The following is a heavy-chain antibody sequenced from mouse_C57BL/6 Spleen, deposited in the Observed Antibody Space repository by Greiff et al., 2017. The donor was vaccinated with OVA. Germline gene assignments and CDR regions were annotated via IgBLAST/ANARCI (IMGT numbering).Heavy chain of an antibody. Sequence: VKLMESGAELMKPGASVKLSCKATGYTFTGYWIEWVKQRPGHGLEWIGEILPGSGSTNYNEKFKGKATFTADTSSNTAYMQLSSLTTEDSAIYYCARPTLLRGSSYHFDYWGQGTTLTVSS. CDR2: ILPGSGST. D-gene: IGHD1-1*01. J-gene: IGHJ2*01. CDR1: GYTFTGYW. V-gene: IGHV1-9*01. CDR3: ARPTLLRGSSYHFDY.